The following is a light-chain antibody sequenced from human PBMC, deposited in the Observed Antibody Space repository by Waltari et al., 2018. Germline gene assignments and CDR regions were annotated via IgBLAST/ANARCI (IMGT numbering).Light chain of an antibody. J-gene: IGKJ4*01. V-gene: IGKV1-13*02. CDR2: YAN. CDR1: QGISSY. CDR3: QQGNSYPLT. Sequence: IQMSQSPSSLSASVGDRVNITCRASQGISSYLNWYQQKPGKAPKLLIYYANSLASGVPSRFSGSGSGTEFTLTISSLQPEDFATYYCQQGNSYPLTFGGGTKVEIK.